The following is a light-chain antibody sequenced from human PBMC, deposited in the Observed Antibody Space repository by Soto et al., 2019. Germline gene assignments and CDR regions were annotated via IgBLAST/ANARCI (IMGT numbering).Light chain of an antibody. Sequence: DIQMTQSPSSLSASVGDRVTITCRASQSISSYLNWYQQKPGKAPNLLIYAASSLQSEVPSRFRGSGCGTDVTLTMSSLQPEDFATYYCQQSYSTPRTFGKGNKVEIK. V-gene: IGKV1-39*01. CDR3: QQSYSTPRT. J-gene: IGKJ1*01. CDR2: AAS. CDR1: QSISSY.